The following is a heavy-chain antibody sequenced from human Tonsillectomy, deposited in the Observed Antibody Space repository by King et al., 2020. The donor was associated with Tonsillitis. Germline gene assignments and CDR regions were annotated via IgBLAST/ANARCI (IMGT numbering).Heavy chain of an antibody. V-gene: IGHV3-73*01. CDR3: TRPGVTGMPGQN. J-gene: IGHJ4*02. Sequence: EVQLVESGGALVQPGGSLKLSCTASGFTFSGSAIHWVRQASGKGLEWLGRIRSQTNDYATDYATSVKGRFTISRDDSKNTAYLQMNSLTTEDTAVYYCTRPGVTGMPGQNWGRGTLVTVSS. CDR1: GFTFSGSA. D-gene: IGHD1-20*01. CDR2: IRSQTNDYAT.